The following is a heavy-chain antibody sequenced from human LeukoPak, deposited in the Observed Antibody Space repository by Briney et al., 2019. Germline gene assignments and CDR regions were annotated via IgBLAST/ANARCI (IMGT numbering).Heavy chain of an antibody. J-gene: IGHJ2*01. Sequence: GGSLRLSCAASGFTFNSYSMSWVRQAPGKGLEWVSTISDSGANTYYADSVRGRFTISRDNSKNTLYLQKNSLRADDTAIYYCAKSMTLQWRGFFDLWGRGTHVTVSS. V-gene: IGHV3-23*01. D-gene: IGHD6-19*01. CDR2: ISDSGANT. CDR1: GFTFNSYS. CDR3: AKSMTLQWRGFFDL.